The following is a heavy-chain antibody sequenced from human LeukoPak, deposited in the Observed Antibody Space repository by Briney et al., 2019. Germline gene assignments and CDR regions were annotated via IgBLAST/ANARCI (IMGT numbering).Heavy chain of an antibody. Sequence: SETLSLTCTVSGGSISSSSYYWGWIRQPPGKGLEWIGSIYYSGSTYYNPSLKSRVTISVDTSKNQFSLKLSSVTAADTAVYYCARLGRMFAYYYDSSGYYYFDYWGQGTLVTVSS. CDR3: ARLGRMFAYYYDSSGYYYFDY. J-gene: IGHJ4*02. CDR2: IYYSGST. V-gene: IGHV4-39*01. CDR1: GGSISSSSYY. D-gene: IGHD3-22*01.